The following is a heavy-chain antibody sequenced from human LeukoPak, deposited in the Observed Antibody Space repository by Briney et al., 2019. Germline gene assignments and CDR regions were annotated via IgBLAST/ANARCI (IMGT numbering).Heavy chain of an antibody. CDR2: MNPNSGNT. J-gene: IGHJ4*02. V-gene: IGHV1-8*03. D-gene: IGHD6-6*01. CDR1: GYTFTSYG. Sequence: ASVKVSCKASGYTFTSYGISWVRQAPGQGREWMGWMNPNSGNTGYAQKFQGRVTITRNTSISTAYMELSSLRSEDTAVYYCARGPYSSSAVDYWGQGTLVTVSS. CDR3: ARGPYSSSAVDY.